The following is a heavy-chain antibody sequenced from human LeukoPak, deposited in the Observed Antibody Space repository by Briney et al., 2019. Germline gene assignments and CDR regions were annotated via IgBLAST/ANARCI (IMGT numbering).Heavy chain of an antibody. CDR1: GFTFSSYA. D-gene: IGHD3-10*01. CDR3: ARGDEFGEFP. CDR2: IYYSGST. J-gene: IGHJ5*02. V-gene: IGHV4-59*01. Sequence: GSLRLSCAASGFTFSSYAMSWIRQPPGKGLEWIGYIYYSGSTNYNPSLKSRVTISVDTSKNQFSLKLSSVTAADTAVYYCARGDEFGEFPWGQGTLVTVSS.